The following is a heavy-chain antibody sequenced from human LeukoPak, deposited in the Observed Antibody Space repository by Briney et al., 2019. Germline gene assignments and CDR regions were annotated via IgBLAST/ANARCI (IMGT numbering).Heavy chain of an antibody. Sequence: GSSVKVSCKASGYTFTGYYMHWVRHAPGPGHEWMGWINLNSGGTNYARKFQGRVAIIRDTTISTAYMELTRLMCADYAVVYCASDSSATGYSGPHYFDYWGQGTLVTASS. CDR2: INLNSGGT. V-gene: IGHV1-2*02. D-gene: IGHD5-12*01. CDR1: GYTFTGYY. CDR3: ASDSSATGYSGPHYFDY. J-gene: IGHJ4*02.